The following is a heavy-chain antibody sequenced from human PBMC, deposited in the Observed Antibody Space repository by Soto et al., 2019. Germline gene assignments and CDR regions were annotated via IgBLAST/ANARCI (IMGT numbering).Heavy chain of an antibody. CDR3: ARPREAGKYYYGVDV. V-gene: IGHV5-51*01. Sequence: GESLKIGGKGSGYSFTSYWIGWVRQMPGKGLEWMGIIYPGDSDTRYSPSFQGQVTISADKSISTAYLQWSSLKASDTAMYYCARPREAGKYYYGVDVWGQGTTVTVSS. CDR1: GYSFTSYW. CDR2: IYPGDSDT. D-gene: IGHD1-1*01. J-gene: IGHJ6*02.